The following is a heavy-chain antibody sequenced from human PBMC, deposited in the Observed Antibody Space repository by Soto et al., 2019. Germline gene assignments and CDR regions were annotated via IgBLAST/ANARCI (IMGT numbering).Heavy chain of an antibody. CDR3: ARMAGPWYFDL. CDR1: GGSFSGFY. CDR2: INHSGSS. Sequence: SETLCLTCAVPGGSFSGFYWTWIRQPPGKGLEWIGEINHSGSSNYNPPPKSRVTMSLDTSRNQFSLSRNSVTAADTAVYYCARMAGPWYFDLWGRGTLVTVSS. V-gene: IGHV4-34*01. J-gene: IGHJ2*01.